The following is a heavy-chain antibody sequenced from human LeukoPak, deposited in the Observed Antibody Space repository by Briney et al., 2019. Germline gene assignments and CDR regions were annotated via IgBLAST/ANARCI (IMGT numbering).Heavy chain of an antibody. CDR2: LHYTGNG. CDR3: ARHVHVSMIVVILSDYFDY. D-gene: IGHD3-22*01. J-gene: IGHJ4*02. V-gene: IGHV4-39*01. CDR1: GDTINTDSYY. Sequence: SETLSLTCSVSGDTINTDSYYWAWIRQAPGKGLEWIVSLHYTGNGYHSPSLKSRVTMSVDTSKNQFSLRLTSVTAADTAVYYCARHVHVSMIVVILSDYFDYWGRGTLVSVSS.